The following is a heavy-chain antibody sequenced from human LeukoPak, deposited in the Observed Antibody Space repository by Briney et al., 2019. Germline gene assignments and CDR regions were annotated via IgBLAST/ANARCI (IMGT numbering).Heavy chain of an antibody. CDR3: ARAVGYYGSGSSNDY. D-gene: IGHD3-10*01. V-gene: IGHV1-46*01. CDR1: GYTFTSYY. CDR2: INPSGGST. Sequence: ASVKVSCKASGYTFTSYYMHWVRQAPGQGLEWMGIINPSGGSTSYAQKFQGRVTMTRDTSTSTVYMELSSLRSEDTAVYCCARAVGYYGSGSSNDYWGQGTLVTVSS. J-gene: IGHJ4*02.